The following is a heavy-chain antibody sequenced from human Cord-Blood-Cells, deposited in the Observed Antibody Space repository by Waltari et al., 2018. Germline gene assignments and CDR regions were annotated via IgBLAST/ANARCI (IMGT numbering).Heavy chain of an antibody. Sequence: EVQLVQSGAEVKKPGESLTISCKGSGYSFTSYWIGWVRQMHGKGLEWMGIIYPGDSDTRYSPSFQGQVTISADKSISTAYLQWSSLKASDTAMYYCARLDPAAGDPGSYYFDYWGQGTLVTVSS. J-gene: IGHJ4*02. CDR3: ARLDPAAGDPGSYYFDY. D-gene: IGHD6-13*01. V-gene: IGHV5-51*03. CDR1: GYSFTSYW. CDR2: IYPGDSDT.